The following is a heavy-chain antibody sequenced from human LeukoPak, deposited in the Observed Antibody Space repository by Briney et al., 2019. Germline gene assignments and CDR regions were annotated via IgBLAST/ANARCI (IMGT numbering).Heavy chain of an antibody. V-gene: IGHV3-7*01. CDR3: ARTPRNAFIDY. J-gene: IGHJ4*02. D-gene: IGHD1-1*01. CDR2: IKQDGREK. CDR1: GFTFSSYW. Sequence: PGGSLRLSCAASGFTFSSYWMSWVRQAPGKGLEWVANIKQDGREKYYVDSVKGRFTISRDNAKNSLYLQMNSLRAEDTAVYYCARTPRNAFIDYWGQGTLVTVSS.